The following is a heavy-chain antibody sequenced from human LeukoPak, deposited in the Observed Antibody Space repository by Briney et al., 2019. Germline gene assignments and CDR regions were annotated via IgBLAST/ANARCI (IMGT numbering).Heavy chain of an antibody. Sequence: SETLSLTCTLPGGSISRYYWSWIRQPPGEGLELIGYIYYSGSTNYNPSLKSRVTISVDTSKNQFSLKLSSVTAADTAVYYCARRGPVTTPYYYYYMDVWGKGTTVTVSS. D-gene: IGHD4-17*01. J-gene: IGHJ6*03. CDR1: GGSISRYY. CDR3: ARRGPVTTPYYYYYMDV. CDR2: IYYSGST. V-gene: IGHV4-59*08.